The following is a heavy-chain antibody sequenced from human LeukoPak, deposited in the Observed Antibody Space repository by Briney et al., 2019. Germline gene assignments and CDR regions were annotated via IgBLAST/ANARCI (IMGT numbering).Heavy chain of an antibody. CDR2: ISDSGGGT. CDR3: AKRGVVIRVILVGFHKEAYYFDS. J-gene: IGHJ4*02. CDR1: GITLSNYG. V-gene: IGHV3-23*01. Sequence: GGSLRLSCAVSGITLSNYGMSLVRQAPGKGLEWVAGISDSGGGTKYADSVKGRFTISRDNPKNTLYLQMSSLRAEDTAVYFCAKRGVVIRVILVGFHKEAYYFDSWGQGALVTVSS. D-gene: IGHD3-22*01.